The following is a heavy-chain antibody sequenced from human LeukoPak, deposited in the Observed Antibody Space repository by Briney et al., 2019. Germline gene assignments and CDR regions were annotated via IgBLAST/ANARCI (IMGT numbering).Heavy chain of an antibody. J-gene: IGHJ4*02. D-gene: IGHD6-25*01. Sequence: GGSLRLSCAASGFTFSSYAMNWVRQAPGKGLDWVSAISGSGRSTFYADSVKGRFTISRDNSKNTLYLQMNSLRAEDTAVYYCARRITASGKHYFDHWGQGTLVTVSS. CDR2: ISGSGRST. CDR3: ARRITASGKHYFDH. V-gene: IGHV3-23*01. CDR1: GFTFSSYA.